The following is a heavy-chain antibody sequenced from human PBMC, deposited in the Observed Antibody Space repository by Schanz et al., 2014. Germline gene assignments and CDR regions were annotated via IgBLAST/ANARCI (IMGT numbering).Heavy chain of an antibody. CDR3: AKTLFPGGTQTFGN. J-gene: IGHJ4*02. D-gene: IGHD2-8*02. CDR1: GFNFNNFA. V-gene: IGHV3-23*01. Sequence: EVQLLESGGGLVQPGGSLRLSCAASGFNFNNFAMTWVRQAPGKGLEWVSGFDAHDGRAYYADSAKGRFTISRDNSKSTLYVEMNSLRVEDTAVYYCAKTLFPGGTQTFGNWGRGTLVTVSS. CDR2: FDAHDGRA.